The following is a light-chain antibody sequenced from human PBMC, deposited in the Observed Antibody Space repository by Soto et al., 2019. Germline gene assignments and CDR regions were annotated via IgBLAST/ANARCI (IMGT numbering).Light chain of an antibody. Sequence: QSVLTQTPSASATPGQRVTISCSGTNSNIGSNTIAWYQQLPGTAPKLLIYGNTNRPSGVPDRFSGSRSGTSASLAITGLQAEDDGDYYCQSYDSSLSGSSVFGTGTKVTVL. J-gene: IGLJ1*01. CDR3: QSYDSSLSGSSV. CDR1: NSNIGSNT. CDR2: GNT. V-gene: IGLV1-40*01.